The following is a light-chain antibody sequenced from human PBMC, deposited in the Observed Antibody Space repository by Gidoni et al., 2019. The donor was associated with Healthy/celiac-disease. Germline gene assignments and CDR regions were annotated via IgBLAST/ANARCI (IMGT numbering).Light chain of an antibody. Sequence: DIQMTQSTSYLSASVGDRVTITCRASQSISSYLNWYQQKPGKAPKLLIYAASSLQSRVPSRFSGSGSGTDFTLTISSLQPEDFATYYCQQSYSTPPYSFGQGTKLEIK. CDR2: AAS. V-gene: IGKV1-39*01. CDR1: QSISSY. J-gene: IGKJ2*03. CDR3: QQSYSTPPYS.